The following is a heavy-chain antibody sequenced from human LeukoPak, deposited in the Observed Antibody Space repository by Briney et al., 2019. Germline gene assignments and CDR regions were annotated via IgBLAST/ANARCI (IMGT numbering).Heavy chain of an antibody. CDR2: ISSSSSYI. Sequence: GGSLRLSCAASGFTLSSYSMNWVRQAPGKGLEWVSSISSSSSYIYYADSVKGRFTISRDNAKNSLYLQMNSLRAEDTAVYYCARDHGLGIGGEPDAFDIWGQGTMVTVSS. CDR3: ARDHGLGIGGEPDAFDI. D-gene: IGHD3-16*01. CDR1: GFTLSSYS. V-gene: IGHV3-21*01. J-gene: IGHJ3*02.